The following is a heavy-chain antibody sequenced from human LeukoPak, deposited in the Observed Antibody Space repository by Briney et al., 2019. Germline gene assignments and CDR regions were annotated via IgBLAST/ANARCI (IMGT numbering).Heavy chain of an antibody. Sequence: GGSLRLSCAASGFTFDDYAMHWVRQAPGKGLEWVSGISWNSGSIGYADSVKGRFTISRDNALNSLYLQMNSLRAEDTAVYYCARGRSVDYWGQGTLVTVSS. CDR2: ISWNSGSI. CDR3: ARGRSVDY. V-gene: IGHV3-9*01. CDR1: GFTFDDYA. J-gene: IGHJ4*02.